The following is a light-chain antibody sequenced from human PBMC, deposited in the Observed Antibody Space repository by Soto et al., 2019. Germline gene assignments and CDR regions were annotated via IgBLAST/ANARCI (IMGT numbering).Light chain of an antibody. J-gene: IGKJ1*01. CDR3: QQYNSWPRT. CDR2: GAS. CDR1: QSVTSN. V-gene: IGKV3-15*01. Sequence: EIVMTQSQATLSVSPGERATLSCRASQSVTSNLAWYQQKPGQAPRLLLYGASTRATAIPARFSGSGSGTEFSLTISSLQSEDVAVYYCQQYNSWPRTFGQGTKVEIK.